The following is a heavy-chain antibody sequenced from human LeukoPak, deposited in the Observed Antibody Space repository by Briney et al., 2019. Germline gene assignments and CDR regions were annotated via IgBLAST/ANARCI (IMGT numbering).Heavy chain of an antibody. Sequence: GGSLRLSCSASGFTFSSYGMNWVRQAPGMGLEWLSYISSSDNAIYYADSVKGRFTISRDNSKNTLYLQMNSLRAEDTATYYCAKPRAMTTGVGRYFDLWGRGTLVTVSS. J-gene: IGHJ2*01. CDR3: AKPRAMTTGVGRYFDL. D-gene: IGHD1-1*01. CDR2: ISSSDNAI. CDR1: GFTFSSYG. V-gene: IGHV3-48*01.